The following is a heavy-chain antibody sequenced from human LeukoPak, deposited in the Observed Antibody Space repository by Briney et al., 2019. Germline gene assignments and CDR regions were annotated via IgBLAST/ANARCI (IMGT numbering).Heavy chain of an antibody. Sequence: GGTLRLSCAASGFTLSSYGMHWVRQAPGKGLEWVAVIWYGGSNKYYADSVKGRFTISRDNSKNTLYLQMNSLRAEDTAVYYCARGYYDILTGSYYYGMDVWGKGTTVTVSS. V-gene: IGHV3-33*01. D-gene: IGHD3-9*01. CDR3: ARGYYDILTGSYYYGMDV. CDR1: GFTLSSYG. J-gene: IGHJ6*04. CDR2: IWYGGSNK.